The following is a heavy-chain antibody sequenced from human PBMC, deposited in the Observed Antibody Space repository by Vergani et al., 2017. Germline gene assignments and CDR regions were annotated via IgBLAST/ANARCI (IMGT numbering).Heavy chain of an antibody. CDR3: ARGVRPYLDSSDGGVTEYSHYFDL. D-gene: IGHD2-8*02. CDR1: GGSLRGNY. CDR2: INHSGST. J-gene: IGHJ4*02. V-gene: IGHV4-34*01. Sequence: QVQLQQWGAGLVKTSENLALTCAVYGGSLRGNYWTWIRQPPGKGLEWIGEINHSGSTYYNPSLKSRVSISIDTSQREFSLNLHSVTAADTAVYYCARGVRPYLDSSDGGVTEYSHYFDLWGQGHLVTVSS.